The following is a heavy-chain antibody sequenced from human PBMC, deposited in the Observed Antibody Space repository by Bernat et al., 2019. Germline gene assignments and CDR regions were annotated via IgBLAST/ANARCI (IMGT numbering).Heavy chain of an antibody. CDR1: GFTFSSYA. D-gene: IGHD3-3*01. CDR2: ISYEGSNK. CDR3: ARDRYYDFWSGYSGAFDY. V-gene: IGHV3-30-3*01. J-gene: IGHJ4*02. Sequence: QVQLVESGGGVVQPGRSLRLSCAASGFTFSSYAMHWVRQAPGKGLEWVAVISYEGSNKYYADSVKGRFTISRDNSKNTLYLQMNSLRAEDTAVYYCARDRYYDFWSGYSGAFDYWGQGTLVTVSS.